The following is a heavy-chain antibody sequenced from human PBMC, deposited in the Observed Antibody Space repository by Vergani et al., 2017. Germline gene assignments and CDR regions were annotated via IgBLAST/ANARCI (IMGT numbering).Heavy chain of an antibody. V-gene: IGHV4-34*01. CDR1: GGSFSGYY. J-gene: IGHJ4*02. CDR3: ARGGYSYGYYY. Sequence: QVQLQQWGAGLLKPSETLSLTCAVYGGSFSGYYWSWIRQPPGKGLEWIGEINHSGSTNYNPSLKSRVTISVDTSKNQFFLKLSSVTAADTAVYYCARGGYSYGYYYWGQGTLVTVSS. CDR2: INHSGST. D-gene: IGHD5-18*01.